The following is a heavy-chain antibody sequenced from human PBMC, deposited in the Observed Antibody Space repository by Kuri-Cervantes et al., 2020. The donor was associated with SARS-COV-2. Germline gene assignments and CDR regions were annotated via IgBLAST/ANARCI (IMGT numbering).Heavy chain of an antibody. Sequence: SQTLSLTCAVYGGSFSGYYWSWIRQPPGKGLEWIGEINHSGSTNYNPSLKSRVTISVDTSKNQFSLKLTSVTAEDTAVYYCARLGTIGGRYYFDYWGQGTLVTVSS. CDR1: GGSFSGYY. V-gene: IGHV4-34*01. J-gene: IGHJ4*02. CDR2: INHSGST. D-gene: IGHD6-19*01. CDR3: ARLGTIGGRYYFDY.